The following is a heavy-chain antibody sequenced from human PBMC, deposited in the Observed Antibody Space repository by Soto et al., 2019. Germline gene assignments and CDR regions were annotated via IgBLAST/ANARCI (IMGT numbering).Heavy chain of an antibody. V-gene: IGHV1-18*04. CDR2: ISTYSDST. D-gene: IGHD1-26*01. J-gene: IGHJ4*02. CDR1: GYTFTSYG. CDR3: VRGYSGSYNFDY. Sequence: SVKVSCKAFGYTFTSYGIAGVGQAPGQGLEWMGWISTYSDSTNYAQTLQGRVTMTTDTSTSTASMELRSLTPDDTAVYYCVRGYSGSYNFDYWGQGTLVTVSS.